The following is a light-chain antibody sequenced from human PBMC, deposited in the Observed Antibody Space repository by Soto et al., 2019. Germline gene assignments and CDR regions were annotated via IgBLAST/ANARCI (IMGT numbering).Light chain of an antibody. CDR2: DVS. CDR3: SSYSKTSPVI. Sequence: QSALTQPASMSGSPGQSITISCTGTSSDVGGYGYVSWYQQHPGKPPKLMIYDVSDRPSGVFNRFSGSKSGNTASLTISGLQAEDDADYYCSSYSKTSPVIFGGGTKLTVL. V-gene: IGLV2-14*03. J-gene: IGLJ2*01. CDR1: SSDVGGYGY.